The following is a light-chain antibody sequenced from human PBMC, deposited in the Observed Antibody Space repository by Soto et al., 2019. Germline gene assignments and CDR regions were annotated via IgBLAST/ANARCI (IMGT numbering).Light chain of an antibody. J-gene: IGKJ5*01. CDR1: QSISSY. CDR2: AAS. CDR3: QQSYSTPPVT. Sequence: DIQMTQSPSSLSASVGDRVTITCRASQSISSYLNWYQQKPGKAPKLLIYAASSLQSGVPSRFSGSGSGTDFTLTISSLQPEDFATYYYQQSYSTPPVTFGQWTRLEMK. V-gene: IGKV1-39*01.